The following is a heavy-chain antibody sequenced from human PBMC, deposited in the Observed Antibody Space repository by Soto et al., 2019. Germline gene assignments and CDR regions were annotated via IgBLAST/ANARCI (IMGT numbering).Heavy chain of an antibody. J-gene: IGHJ4*02. CDR2: ISTSGSSI. Sequence: PGGSLRLSCATSGFSFSSHNMNWVRQAPGKGLEWISYISTSGSSIYYADSVKGRFTISRDNAKNSLYLQMNSLRAEDTAVYFCARARTWGTTVVTPNCDYWGQGTLVTVSS. CDR3: ARARTWGTTVVTPNCDY. D-gene: IGHD4-17*01. CDR1: GFSFSSHN. V-gene: IGHV3-21*05.